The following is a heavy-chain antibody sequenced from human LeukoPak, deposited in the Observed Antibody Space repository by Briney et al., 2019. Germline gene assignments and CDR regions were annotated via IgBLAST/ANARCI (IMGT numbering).Heavy chain of an antibody. D-gene: IGHD2-21*01. Sequence: ASVKVSCKASGYTFTSYYMHWVRQAPGQGLEWMGIINPSGGSTSYAQKFQGRVTMTRDMSTSTVYMELSSLRSDDTAVYYCARDAEVLWWYRGQGYWGQGTLVTVSS. CDR2: INPSGGST. V-gene: IGHV1-46*01. CDR3: ARDAEVLWWYRGQGY. J-gene: IGHJ4*02. CDR1: GYTFTSYY.